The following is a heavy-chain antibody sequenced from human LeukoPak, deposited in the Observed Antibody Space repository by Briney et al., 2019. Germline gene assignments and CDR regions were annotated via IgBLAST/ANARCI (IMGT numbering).Heavy chain of an antibody. D-gene: IGHD3-22*01. J-gene: IGHJ6*02. V-gene: IGHV1-69*04. CDR3: ARGLQPYYYDSSGSYYYYGMDV. Sequence: ASVKVSCKASGGTFISYAISWVRQAPGQGLEWMGRIIPILGIANYAQKFQGRVTITADKSTSTAYMELSSLRSEDTAVYYCARGLQPYYYDSSGSYYYYGMDVWGQGTTVTVSS. CDR1: GGTFISYA. CDR2: IIPILGIA.